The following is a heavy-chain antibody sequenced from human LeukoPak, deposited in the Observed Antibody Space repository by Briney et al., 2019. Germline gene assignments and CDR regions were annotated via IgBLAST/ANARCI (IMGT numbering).Heavy chain of an antibody. D-gene: IGHD1-14*01. CDR1: GYSISSGYY. CDR2: IYHSGIT. CDR3: TRFSTASSRPAYY. V-gene: IGHV4-38-2*01. J-gene: IGHJ4*02. Sequence: PSETLSLTCAVSGYSISSGYYWGWIRQSPGKGLEWIGNIYHSGITHYNPSLQGGITLSVDTSKNHFSLNLSSVTAADTAVYYCTRFSTASSRPAYYWGQGTLVIVSS.